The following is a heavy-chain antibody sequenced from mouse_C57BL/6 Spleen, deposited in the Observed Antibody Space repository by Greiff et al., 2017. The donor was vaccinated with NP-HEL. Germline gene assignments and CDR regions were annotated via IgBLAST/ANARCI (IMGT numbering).Heavy chain of an antibody. J-gene: IGHJ3*01. D-gene: IGHD1-1*01. CDR1: GFTFSSYA. V-gene: IGHV5-4*01. CDR3: ARDYYGSSSWFAY. Sequence: DVKLVESGGGLVKPGGSLKLSCAASGFTFSSYAMSWVRQTPEKRLEWVATISDGGSYTYYPDNVKGRFTISRDNAKNNLYLQMSHLKSEDTAMYYCARDYYGSSSWFAYWGQGTLVTVSA. CDR2: ISDGGSYT.